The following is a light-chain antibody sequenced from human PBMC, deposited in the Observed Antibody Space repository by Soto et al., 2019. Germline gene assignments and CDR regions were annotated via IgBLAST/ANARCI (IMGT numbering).Light chain of an antibody. CDR1: SSDVGGYKY. Sequence: QSALTQPASVSGSPGQSITISCTGTSSDVGGYKYVSWYQQHPGKAPKLMIYEVSNRPSGVSNRFSGSKSGNTASLTISGLQAEDEAEYYCSSYPSSSTVIFGGGTKLTVL. V-gene: IGLV2-14*01. J-gene: IGLJ2*01. CDR2: EVS. CDR3: SSYPSSSTVI.